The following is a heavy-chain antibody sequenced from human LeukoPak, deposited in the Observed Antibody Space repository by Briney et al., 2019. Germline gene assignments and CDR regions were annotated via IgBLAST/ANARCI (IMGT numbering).Heavy chain of an antibody. Sequence: ASVKVSCKASGHTFTSYGISWVRQAPGQGLEWMGWISAYNGNTNYAQKFQGRVTMTRNTSISTAYMELSSLRSEDTAVYHCARTPSGWFPFYYYYYGMDVWGQGTTVTVSS. D-gene: IGHD6-19*01. J-gene: IGHJ6*02. CDR3: ARTPSGWFPFYYYYYGMDV. V-gene: IGHV1-18*01. CDR2: ISAYNGNT. CDR1: GHTFTSYG.